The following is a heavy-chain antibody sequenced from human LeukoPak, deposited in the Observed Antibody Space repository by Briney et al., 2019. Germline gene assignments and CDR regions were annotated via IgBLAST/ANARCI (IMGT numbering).Heavy chain of an antibody. D-gene: IGHD3-10*01. CDR2: MNPNSGNT. V-gene: IGHV1-8*01. J-gene: IGHJ5*02. CDR3: ARAKMVRGAPMANWFDP. CDR1: GYTFTSYD. Sequence: ASVKVSCKASGYTFTSYDINWVRQATGQGLEWMGWMNPNSGNTGYAQKFQGRVTMTRNTSISTAYMELSSLRSEDTAVYYCARAKMVRGAPMANWFDPWGQGTLVTVSS.